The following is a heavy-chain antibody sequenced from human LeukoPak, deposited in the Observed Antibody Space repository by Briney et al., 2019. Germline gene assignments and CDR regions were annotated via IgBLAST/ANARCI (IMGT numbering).Heavy chain of an antibody. CDR2: IWYDGNNK. J-gene: IGHJ4*02. Sequence: GGSLRLSCAASGFTFSSYGMHWVRQAPGKGLEWVAVIWYDGNNKNYADSVKGRFTISRDNSRNTLYLQMNSLRAEDTALYYCAKDIASSSWFYFDYWGQGTLVTVSS. CDR1: GFTFSSYG. CDR3: AKDIASSSWFYFDY. V-gene: IGHV3-33*06. D-gene: IGHD6-13*01.